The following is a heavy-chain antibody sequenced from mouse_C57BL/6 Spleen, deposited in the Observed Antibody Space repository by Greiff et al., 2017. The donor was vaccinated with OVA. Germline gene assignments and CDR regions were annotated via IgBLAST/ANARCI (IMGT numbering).Heavy chain of an antibody. CDR2: IDPEDGET. D-gene: IGHD1-1*01. CDR1: GFNIKDYY. CDR3: ARFITTVVATRYFDV. J-gene: IGHJ1*03. Sequence: VHVKQSGAELVKPGASVKLSCTSSGFNIKDYYMHWVKQRTEQGLEWIGRIDPEDGETKYAPKFQGKATITADTSSNTAYLQLSSLTSEDTAVYYCARFITTVVATRYFDVWGTGTTVTVSS. V-gene: IGHV14-2*01.